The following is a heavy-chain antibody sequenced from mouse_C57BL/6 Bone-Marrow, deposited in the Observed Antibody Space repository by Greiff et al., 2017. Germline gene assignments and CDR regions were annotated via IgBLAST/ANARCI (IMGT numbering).Heavy chain of an antibody. Sequence: EVKLMESGPGLVQPSQSLSITCSVTGYSITSGYYWNWIRQFPENKLEWMGYISYDGSNNYNPFLKNRISITRDTSKNQFFLKLNSVTTEDTATYYCASAITTVVAGFDYWGQGTTLTVSS. J-gene: IGHJ2*01. CDR1: GYSITSGYY. D-gene: IGHD1-1*01. V-gene: IGHV3-6*01. CDR3: ASAITTVVAGFDY. CDR2: ISYDGSN.